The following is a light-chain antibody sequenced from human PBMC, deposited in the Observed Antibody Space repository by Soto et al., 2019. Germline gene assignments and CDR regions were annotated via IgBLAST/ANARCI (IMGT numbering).Light chain of an antibody. Sequence: DIQMTQSPSTLSASVGDRVTITCRASQSISSWLAWYQQKPGKATKLLIYDASSLESGVPSRFSGSGSGTEFTLTVTSLQPDDFATYYCRQYNSYPWTFGQGTKVDI. CDR2: DAS. CDR3: RQYNSYPWT. CDR1: QSISSW. J-gene: IGKJ1*01. V-gene: IGKV1-5*01.